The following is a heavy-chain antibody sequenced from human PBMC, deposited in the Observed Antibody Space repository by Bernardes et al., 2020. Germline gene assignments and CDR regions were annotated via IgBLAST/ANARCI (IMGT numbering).Heavy chain of an antibody. Sequence: ASVKVSCKASGYTFTGYYMHWVRQAPGQGLEWMGRINPNSGGTNYAQKFQGRVTMTRDTSISTAYMELSRLRSDDTAVYYCARVSFPTQILIGYSLRASYGMDVWGQGTTVTVSS. D-gene: IGHD3-9*01. CDR3: ARVSFPTQILIGYSLRASYGMDV. CDR1: GYTFTGYY. CDR2: INPNSGGT. J-gene: IGHJ6*02. V-gene: IGHV1-2*06.